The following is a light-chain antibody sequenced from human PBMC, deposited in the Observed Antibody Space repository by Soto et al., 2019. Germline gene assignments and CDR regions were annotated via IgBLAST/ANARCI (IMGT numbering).Light chain of an antibody. Sequence: DIVMTQSPDSLAVSLGERATINCKSSQSVLYTSDNKNYFAWYQQKPGQPPKLLIYWAYTRDSGVPDRFSGSGSGADFTLTISSLQAEDVAVYYCQQYYTTLSFGGGTKVEIK. J-gene: IGKJ4*01. CDR1: QSVLYTSDNKNY. V-gene: IGKV4-1*01. CDR3: QQYYTTLS. CDR2: WAY.